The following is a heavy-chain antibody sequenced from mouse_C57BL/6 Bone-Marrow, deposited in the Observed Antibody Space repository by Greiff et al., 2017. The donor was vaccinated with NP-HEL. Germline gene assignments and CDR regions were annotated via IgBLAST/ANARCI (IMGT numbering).Heavy chain of an antibody. J-gene: IGHJ2*01. CDR2: ISDGGSYT. Sequence: DVMLVESGGGLVKPGGSLKLSCAASGFTFSSYAMSWVRQTPEKRLEWVATISDGGSYTYYPDNVKGRFTISRDNAKNNLYLQMSHLKSEDTAMYYCARAGHGHWGQGTTLTVSS. CDR3: ARAGHGH. V-gene: IGHV5-4*03. CDR1: GFTFSSYA. D-gene: IGHD3-3*01.